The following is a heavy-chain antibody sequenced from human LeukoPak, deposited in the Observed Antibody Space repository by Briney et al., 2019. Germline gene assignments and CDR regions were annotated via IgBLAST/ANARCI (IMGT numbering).Heavy chain of an antibody. Sequence: AGGSLRLSCAASGFTFSSYGMHSVRQAPGKGLEWVAVIWYDGSNKYYADSVKGRFTISRDNSKNTLYLQMNSLRAENTAVYYCAKDLTGTLDYWGQGTLVTVSS. CDR3: AKDLTGTLDY. V-gene: IGHV3-33*06. CDR2: IWYDGSNK. CDR1: GFTFSSYG. J-gene: IGHJ4*02. D-gene: IGHD1-7*01.